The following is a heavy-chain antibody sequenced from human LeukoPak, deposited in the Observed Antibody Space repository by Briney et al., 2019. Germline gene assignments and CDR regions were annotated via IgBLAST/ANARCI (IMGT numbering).Heavy chain of an antibody. CDR1: GGTFSSYA. D-gene: IGHD3-22*01. V-gene: IGHV1-69*13. J-gene: IGHJ5*02. CDR3: ARDLPPRHYYDSSDYFNWFDP. Sequence: SVKVSCKASGGTFSSYAISWVRQAPGQGLEWMGGIIPIFGTANYAQKFQGRVTITADESTSTAYMELSSLRSEDTAVYYCARDLPPRHYYDSSDYFNWFDPWGQGTLVTVSS. CDR2: IIPIFGTA.